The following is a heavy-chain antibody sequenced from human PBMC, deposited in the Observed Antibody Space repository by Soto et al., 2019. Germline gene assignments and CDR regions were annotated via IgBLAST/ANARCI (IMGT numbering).Heavy chain of an antibody. Sequence: ASVKVSCKASGDTFNSYAVNWVRQAPGQGLEWMGGIIPIFGAANNAKKFQGWVTMTRDTSISTAYMELSRLRSDDTAVYYCARSSVPIVVVPAARSWFDPWGQGTLVTVSS. CDR3: ARSSVPIVVVPAARSWFDP. CDR1: GDTFNSYA. CDR2: IIPIFGAA. D-gene: IGHD2-2*01. V-gene: IGHV1-2*04. J-gene: IGHJ5*02.